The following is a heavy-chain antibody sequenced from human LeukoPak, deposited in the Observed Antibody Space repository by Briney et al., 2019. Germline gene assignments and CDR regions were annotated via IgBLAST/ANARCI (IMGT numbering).Heavy chain of an antibody. V-gene: IGHV5-51*01. D-gene: IGHD3-3*01. CDR1: GYSFTSYW. CDR3: ARDDFWSGYYFKWFGP. CDR2: IYPGDSNT. J-gene: IGHJ5*02. Sequence: GESLKISCKASGYSFTSYWIGWVRQMPGKGLEWMGIIYPGDSNTRYSPSFQGQVTISADRSITTAYLQWSSLKASDTAIYYCARDDFWSGYYFKWFGPWGQGTLVTVSS.